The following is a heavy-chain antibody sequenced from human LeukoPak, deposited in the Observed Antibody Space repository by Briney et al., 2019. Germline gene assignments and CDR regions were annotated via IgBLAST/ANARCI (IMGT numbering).Heavy chain of an antibody. CDR1: GYSISSGYY. CDR3: ASRLGYCSGGSCYLGGWFDP. J-gene: IGHJ5*02. Sequence: SETLSLTCAFCGYSISSGYYWGWIRQPPGKGLEWIGSIYHSGSTYYNPSLKSRVTISVDTSKNEFSLKLSSVTAADTAVYYCASRLGYCSGGSCYLGGWFDPWGQGTPVTVSS. V-gene: IGHV4-38-2*01. CDR2: IYHSGST. D-gene: IGHD2-15*01.